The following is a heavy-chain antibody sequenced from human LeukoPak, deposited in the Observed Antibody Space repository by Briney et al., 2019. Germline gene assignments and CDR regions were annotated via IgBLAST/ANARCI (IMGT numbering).Heavy chain of an antibody. D-gene: IGHD6-13*01. Sequence: GESLKISCKGSGYSFTTYWIGWVRQMPGKGLEWMGIIYPGDSDTRYGPSLQGHVTMSADKSISTAYLQWSSLKASDTAMYYCARHHGIPTGGTLDYWGQGTLVTVSS. CDR3: ARHHGIPTGGTLDY. J-gene: IGHJ4*02. V-gene: IGHV5-51*01. CDR1: GYSFTTYW. CDR2: IYPGDSDT.